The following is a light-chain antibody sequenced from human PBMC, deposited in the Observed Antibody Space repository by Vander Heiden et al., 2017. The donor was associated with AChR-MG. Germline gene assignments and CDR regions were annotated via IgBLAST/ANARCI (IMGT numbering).Light chain of an antibody. CDR2: ATS. CDR3: QQSYFNVYT. CDR1: QGVRNH. V-gene: IGKV1-39*01. J-gene: IGKJ2*01. Sequence: DIKMTQSPSSLPESVGDGVTITCRASQGVRNHLNWSQQRPGKAPKLLISATSSLQSGVPSRFSGSGYGTDFALTISSLKTEDLGTYYCQQSYFNVYTFGQGTKLEIK.